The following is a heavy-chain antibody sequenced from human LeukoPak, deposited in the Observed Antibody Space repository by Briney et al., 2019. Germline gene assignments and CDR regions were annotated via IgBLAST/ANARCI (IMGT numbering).Heavy chain of an antibody. CDR2: IYYSGST. Sequence: PSETLSLTCTVSGGSISSYYWSWIRQPPGKGLEWIGYIYYSGSTNYNPSLKSRVTISVDTSKNQFSLKLSSVTAADTAVYYCARGDYDILTRNEYFDYWGQGTLVTVSS. D-gene: IGHD3-9*01. J-gene: IGHJ4*02. CDR1: GGSISSYY. CDR3: ARGDYDILTRNEYFDY. V-gene: IGHV4-59*01.